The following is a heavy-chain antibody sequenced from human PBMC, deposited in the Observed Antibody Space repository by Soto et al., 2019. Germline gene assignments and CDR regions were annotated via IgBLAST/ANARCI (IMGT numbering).Heavy chain of an antibody. Sequence: GSLRLSCAASGFIFSDYEINWVRQAPGKGLEWVSYISDDSSYIDYADSLRGRFTVSRDNARNSLYLQIDSLGVEDTAVYYCATPYYFNHWGPGTLVTVSS. J-gene: IGHJ1*01. D-gene: IGHD3-16*01. CDR2: ISDDSSYI. V-gene: IGHV3-21*05. CDR3: ATPYYFNH. CDR1: GFIFSDYE.